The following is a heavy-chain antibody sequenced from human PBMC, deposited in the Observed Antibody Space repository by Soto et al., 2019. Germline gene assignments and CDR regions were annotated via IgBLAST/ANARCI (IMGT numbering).Heavy chain of an antibody. CDR1: GYAFTSYY. D-gene: IGHD3-10*01. CDR2: INPSGGST. CDR3: ARGAAYGSAYYYFDY. Sequence: VSVKVSCKASGYAFTSYYMHWVRQAPGQGLEWMGIINPSGGSTSYAQKFQGRVTMTRDTSTSTVYMELSSLRSEDTAVYYCARGAAYGSAYYYFDYWGQGTLVTVSS. J-gene: IGHJ4*02. V-gene: IGHV1-46*01.